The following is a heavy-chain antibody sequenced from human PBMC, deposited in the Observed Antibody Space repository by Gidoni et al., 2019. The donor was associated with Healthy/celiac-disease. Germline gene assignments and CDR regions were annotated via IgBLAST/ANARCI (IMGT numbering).Heavy chain of an antibody. CDR3: ARTVVVPAADIYDAFDI. D-gene: IGHD2-2*01. CDR2: IYYSGST. J-gene: IGHJ3*02. V-gene: IGHV4-31*03. CDR1: GGSIISGGYY. Sequence: PSQPLSPTCTFSGGSIISGGYYWSWSRQHPGKGLEWIGYIYYSGSTYYNPSLKSRVTISVDTSKNQFSLKLSSVTAADTAVYYCARTVVVPAADIYDAFDIWGQGTMVTVSS.